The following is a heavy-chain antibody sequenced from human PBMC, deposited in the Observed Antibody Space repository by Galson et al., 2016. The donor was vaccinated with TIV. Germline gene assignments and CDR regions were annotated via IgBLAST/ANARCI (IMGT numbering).Heavy chain of an antibody. CDR1: GDTFTSYP. CDR2: IIPLFGTA. D-gene: IGHD5-18*01. V-gene: IGHV1-69*13. Sequence: SVKVSCKASGDTFTSYPFNWVRQAPGQGLEWMGGIIPLFGTANYAQKFQGRVTVTADESTSTVYLELNSLRSGDTAVYYCASDRNTAFDTYHYYYGMDVWGQGTTVTVSS. J-gene: IGHJ6*02. CDR3: ASDRNTAFDTYHYYYGMDV.